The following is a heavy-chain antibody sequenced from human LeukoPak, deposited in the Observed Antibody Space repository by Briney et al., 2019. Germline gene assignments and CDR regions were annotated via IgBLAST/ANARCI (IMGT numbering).Heavy chain of an antibody. CDR3: ADTYYYDSSGPPLFDY. J-gene: IGHJ4*02. CDR1: GFTFSSYA. CDR2: ISGSGGST. V-gene: IGHV3-23*01. Sequence: GGSLRLSCAASGFTFSSYAMSWVRQAPGKGLEWASAISGSGGSTYYADSVKGRFTISRDNSKNTLYLQMNSLRAEDTAVYYCADTYYYDSSGPPLFDYWGQGTLVTVSS. D-gene: IGHD3-22*01.